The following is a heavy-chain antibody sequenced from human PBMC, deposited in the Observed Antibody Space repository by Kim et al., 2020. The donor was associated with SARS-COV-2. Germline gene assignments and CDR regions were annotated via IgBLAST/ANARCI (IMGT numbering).Heavy chain of an antibody. V-gene: IGHV4-34*01. CDR1: GGSFSGYY. J-gene: IGHJ4*02. CDR2: INHSGST. D-gene: IGHD3-3*01. Sequence: SETLSLTCAVYGGSFSGYYWSWIRQPPGKGLEWIGEINHSGSTNYNPSLKSRVTISVDTSKNQFSLKLSSVTAADTAVYYCARGMRWSGYYRQWGQGTLV. CDR3: ARGMRWSGYYRQ.